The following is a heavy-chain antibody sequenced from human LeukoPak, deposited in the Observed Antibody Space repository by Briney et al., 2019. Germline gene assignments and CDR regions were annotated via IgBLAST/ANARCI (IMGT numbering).Heavy chain of an antibody. CDR3: AREGYSSSWYYFDY. CDR1: GGSFSDYY. CDR2: INHSGST. Sequence: SETLSLTCAVNGGSFSDYYWSWIRQPPGKGLEWIGEINHSGSTNYNSSLKSRVTISVDTSKNQFSLKLSSVTAADTAVYYCAREGYSSSWYYFDYWGQGTLVTVSS. J-gene: IGHJ4*02. V-gene: IGHV4-34*01. D-gene: IGHD6-13*01.